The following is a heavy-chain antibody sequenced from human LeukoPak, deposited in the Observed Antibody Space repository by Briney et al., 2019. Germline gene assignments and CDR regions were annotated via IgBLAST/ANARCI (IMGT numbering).Heavy chain of an antibody. D-gene: IGHD3-22*01. V-gene: IGHV3-30*18. CDR3: AKNYFDSTGHHTFDY. CDR2: ISYDGSYK. Sequence: PGGSLRLSCAASGFSFSNAGMHWVRQAPGKRLEWVAVISYDGSYKYNEDSVEGRFTISRDNFKNTLYLQMNSLRAEDTAVYYCAKNYFDSTGHHTFDYWGQGTLVTVSS. CDR1: GFSFSNAG. J-gene: IGHJ4*02.